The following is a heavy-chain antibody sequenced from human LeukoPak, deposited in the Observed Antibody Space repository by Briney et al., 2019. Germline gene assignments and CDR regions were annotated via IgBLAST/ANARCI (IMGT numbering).Heavy chain of an antibody. CDR2: IYSGGSR. D-gene: IGHD3-10*01. Sequence: GGSLRLSCAASGFTVSSNYMSWVRQAPGKGLEWVSVIYSGGSRYYADSVKGRFTISRDNSKNTLYLQMNSLRAEDTAVYYCARTPYGSGDFDYWGQGTLVTVSS. CDR1: GFTVSSNY. J-gene: IGHJ4*02. V-gene: IGHV3-53*01. CDR3: ARTPYGSGDFDY.